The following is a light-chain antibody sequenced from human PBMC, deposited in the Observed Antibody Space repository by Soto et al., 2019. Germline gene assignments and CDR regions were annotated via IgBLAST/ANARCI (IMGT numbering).Light chain of an antibody. J-gene: IGKJ5*01. CDR2: EAS. CDR1: HAISTF. V-gene: IGKV1-9*01. CDR3: QQLYTLPFT. Sequence: DIPLTQSPSLLSASIGDRVTITCRASHAISTFLAWYQQKPGKAPKLLIYEASTLQSGVPSRFSGSGSGTEFTLTISGLLPEDFAAYHCQQLYTLPFTFGQGTRL.